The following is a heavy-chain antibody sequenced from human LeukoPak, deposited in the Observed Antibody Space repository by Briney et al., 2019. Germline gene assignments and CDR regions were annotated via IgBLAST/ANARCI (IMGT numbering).Heavy chain of an antibody. V-gene: IGHV3-74*01. CDR2: INSDGSST. CDR1: GFTFSSYW. D-gene: IGHD1-14*01. CDR3: ARVARITGTTFDY. Sequence: GGSLRLSCAASGFTFSSYWMHWVRQAPGKALVWVSRINSDGSSTSYADSVKGRFTISRDNAKNTLYLQMNSLRAEDTAVYYCARVARITGTTFDYWGQGTLVTVSS. J-gene: IGHJ4*02.